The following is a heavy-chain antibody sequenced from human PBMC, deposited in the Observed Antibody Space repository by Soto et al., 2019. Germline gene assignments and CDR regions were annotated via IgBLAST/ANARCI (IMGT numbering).Heavy chain of an antibody. J-gene: IGHJ6*02. D-gene: IGHD3-10*01. Sequence: QVQLVQSGAEVKRPGSSVKVSCKASGDMFRNSAFTWVRQAPGQGLAWMGVIIPLFRKTNVAQNFQGRVTFTADESTSSLYTEASSLTSEDTAVYYCARARLSNGDPNIYFFYGLDVWGQGTTITVSS. CDR1: GDMFRNSA. V-gene: IGHV1-69*01. CDR3: ARARLSNGDPNIYFFYGLDV. CDR2: IIPLFRKT.